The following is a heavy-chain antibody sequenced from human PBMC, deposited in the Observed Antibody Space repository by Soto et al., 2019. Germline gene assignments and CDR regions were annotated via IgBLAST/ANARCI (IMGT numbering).Heavy chain of an antibody. Sequence: TLSLTCTVSGGSISSGGYYWSWIRQHPGKGFEWIGYIYYSGSTYYNPSLKSRFTISVDTSKNQFSLKLSSVTAADTAVYYCARDTTTVTTIRAFDIWGQGTMVTVSS. CDR2: IYYSGST. D-gene: IGHD4-17*01. J-gene: IGHJ3*02. CDR1: GGSISSGGYY. CDR3: ARDTTTVTTIRAFDI. V-gene: IGHV4-31*03.